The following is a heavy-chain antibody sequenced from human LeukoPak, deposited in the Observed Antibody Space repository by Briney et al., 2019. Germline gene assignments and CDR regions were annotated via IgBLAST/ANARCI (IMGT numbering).Heavy chain of an antibody. CDR2: IDHSGST. J-gene: IGHJ4*02. V-gene: IGHV4-39*07. Sequence: PSETLPLTCTVSGGSISSSSYYWSWIRQPPGKGLEWIGEIDHSGSTNYNPSLKSRVTISVDTSKNQFSLKLSSVTAADTAVYYCARRGYCSSTSCYRGGTLDYWGQGTLVTVSS. CDR3: ARRGYCSSTSCYRGGTLDY. D-gene: IGHD2-2*01. CDR1: GGSISSSSYY.